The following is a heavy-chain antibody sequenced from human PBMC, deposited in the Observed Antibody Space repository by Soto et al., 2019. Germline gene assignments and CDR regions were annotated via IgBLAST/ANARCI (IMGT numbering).Heavy chain of an antibody. J-gene: IGHJ6*02. CDR3: ARSGSGRYDMDV. Sequence: SETLSLTCTGSGGSIRSGEYHWSWIRQPPGKGLEWIGYIHYSGSTYYNPSLKSRVTKSLDTSKNQFSLKLSSVTAADTAVYYCARSGSGRYDMDVWGQGTTVT. D-gene: IGHD3-10*01. CDR2: IHYSGST. CDR1: GGSIRSGEYH. V-gene: IGHV4-30-4*01.